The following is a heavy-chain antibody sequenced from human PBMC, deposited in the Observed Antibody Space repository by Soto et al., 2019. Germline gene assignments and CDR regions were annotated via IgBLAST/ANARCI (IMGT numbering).Heavy chain of an antibody. CDR2: IYYSGST. V-gene: IGHV4-59*01. Sequence: SETLSLTCTVSGGSISSYYWSWIRQPPGKGLEWIGYIYYSGSTNYNPSLKSRVTISVDTSKNQFSLKLSSVTAADTAVYYCARLSLYGDYDPPFWFDPWGQGTLVTVSS. CDR3: ARLSLYGDYDPPFWFDP. J-gene: IGHJ5*02. CDR1: GGSISSYY. D-gene: IGHD4-17*01.